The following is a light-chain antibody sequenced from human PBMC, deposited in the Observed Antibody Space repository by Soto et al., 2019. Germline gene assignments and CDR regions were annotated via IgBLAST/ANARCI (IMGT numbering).Light chain of an antibody. CDR2: GDT. CDR3: QSYDSTLSAHVV. Sequence: QPVLTQPPSVSGAAGQRVTISCTGRSSNIGAGYEVHWYQQLPGTAPKLLIYGDTNRPSGVPDRFSGSKSGTSASLAITGLQAEDEADYYCQSYDSTLSAHVVFGGGTKLTV. CDR1: SSNIGAGYE. J-gene: IGLJ2*01. V-gene: IGLV1-40*01.